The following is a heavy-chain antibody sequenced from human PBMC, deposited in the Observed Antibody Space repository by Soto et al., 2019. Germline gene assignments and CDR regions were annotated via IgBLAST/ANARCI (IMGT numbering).Heavy chain of an antibody. CDR3: AREEGTLSLL. CDR2: IITILGIA. CDR1: GYTFTSYT. D-gene: IGHD1-26*01. Sequence: ASVKVSCKASGYTFTSYTISWVRQAPGQGLEWMGRIITILGIANYEQKFQGRVTITAEKSTSTAYMELSRLRSEDTAVYYCAREEGTLSLLWGQGTLVTVSS. J-gene: IGHJ4*02. V-gene: IGHV1-69*04.